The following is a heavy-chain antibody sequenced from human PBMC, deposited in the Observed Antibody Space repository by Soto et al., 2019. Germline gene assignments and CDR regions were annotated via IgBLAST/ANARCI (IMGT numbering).Heavy chain of an antibody. CDR2: ISAYNGNT. CDR1: GYTFTSYG. J-gene: IGHJ5*02. D-gene: IGHD2-2*01. Sequence: QVQLVQSGAEVKKPGASVKVSCKASGYTFTSYGISWVRQAPGQGLEGMGWISAYNGNTNYAQKLQGRVTMTTDTSTSTAYMELRRLRPDDTAVYYCARDRVCSSTSCYEAWFDPWGQGTLVTVSS. CDR3: ARDRVCSSTSCYEAWFDP. V-gene: IGHV1-18*01.